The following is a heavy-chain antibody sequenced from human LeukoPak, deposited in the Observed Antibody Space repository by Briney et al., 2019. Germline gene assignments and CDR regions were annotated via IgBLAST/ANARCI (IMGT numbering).Heavy chain of an antibody. CDR3: AKKLGSSPGDFFDY. CDR1: GFIFTSYA. J-gene: IGHJ4*02. D-gene: IGHD6-6*01. V-gene: IGHV3-23*01. CDR2: INDNGDTT. Sequence: GGSLRLSCAASGFIFTSYAMSWVRQAPRKGLQWVSDINDNGDTTFYADSVKGRFTIPRDKSKNTLYLQMNSLRADDTAVYFCAKKLGSSPGDFFDYWGQGTLVTVSS.